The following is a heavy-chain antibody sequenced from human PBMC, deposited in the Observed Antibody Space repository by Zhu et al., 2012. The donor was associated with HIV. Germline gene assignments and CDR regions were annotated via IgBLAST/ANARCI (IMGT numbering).Heavy chain of an antibody. Sequence: QVQLQESGPGLVKPSETLSLNCAVSGSSISSRYYWDWIRQPPGKGLEWIGTIANTGTTYYNPSLRSRVTISLDTSSNQFSLKMASVTAADTAVYFCARHKSMRFPYDIWGPG. D-gene: IGHD3-10*01. CDR2: IANTGTT. CDR1: GSSISSRYY. CDR3: ARHKSMRFPYDI. V-gene: IGHV4-38-2*01. J-gene: IGHJ3*02.